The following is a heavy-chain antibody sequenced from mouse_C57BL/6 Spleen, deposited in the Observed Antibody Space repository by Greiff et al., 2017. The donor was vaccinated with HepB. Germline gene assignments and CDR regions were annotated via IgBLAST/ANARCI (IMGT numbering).Heavy chain of an antibody. CDR1: GFTFSSYA. CDR3: ARDRTTIVTSYFDY. J-gene: IGHJ2*01. CDR2: ISDGGSYT. D-gene: IGHD2-5*01. Sequence: EVQRVESGGGLVKPGGSLKLSCAASGFTFSSYAMSWVRQTPEKRLEWVATISDGGSYTYYPDNVKGRFTISRDNAKNNLYLQMSHLKSEDTAMYYCARDRTTIVTSYFDYWGQGTTLTVSS. V-gene: IGHV5-4*01.